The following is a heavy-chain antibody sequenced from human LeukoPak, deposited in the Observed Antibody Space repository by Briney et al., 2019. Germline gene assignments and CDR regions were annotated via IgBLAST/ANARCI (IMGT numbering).Heavy chain of an antibody. V-gene: IGHV4-59*08. D-gene: IGHD3-16*01. Sequence: PSETLSLTCTVSGGSISSYYWSWIRQPPGKGLEWIGYIYYSGSTNYNPSLKSRVTISVDTSKNQFSLKLSSVTAADTAVYYCARLGYEDAFDIWGQGTMDTVSS. CDR2: IYYSGST. CDR1: GGSISSYY. CDR3: ARLGYEDAFDI. J-gene: IGHJ3*02.